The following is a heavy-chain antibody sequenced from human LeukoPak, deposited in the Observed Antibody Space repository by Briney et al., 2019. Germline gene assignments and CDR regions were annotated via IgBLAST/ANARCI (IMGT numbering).Heavy chain of an antibody. Sequence: GGSLRLSCAASGFLFSGYSMNGVGPAPGKGLEWISYISSSTTMYYADSVKGRFTISRDNPRNSLYLQMNSLRAEDTAVNHCVRGSGGYEPLDFDSWGQGTLVTVFS. V-gene: IGHV3-48*04. CDR1: GFLFSGYS. D-gene: IGHD5-12*01. CDR2: ISSSTTM. CDR3: VRGSGGYEPLDFDS. J-gene: IGHJ4*02.